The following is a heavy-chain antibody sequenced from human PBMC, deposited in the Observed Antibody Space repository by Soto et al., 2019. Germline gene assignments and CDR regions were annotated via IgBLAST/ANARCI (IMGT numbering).Heavy chain of an antibody. Sequence: QVQLVESGGGVVQPGRSLRLSCAASGFTSSSYGMHWVRQAPGKRLEWVAVIWYDGSNKYYADSVTGRFTISRDNSKHTLYLQMNSLRAEDTAVYYCAMGSWYLQHWGQGTLVTVSS. CDR3: AMGSWYLQH. J-gene: IGHJ1*01. CDR1: GFTSSSYG. CDR2: IWYDGSNK. V-gene: IGHV3-33*01. D-gene: IGHD3-10*01.